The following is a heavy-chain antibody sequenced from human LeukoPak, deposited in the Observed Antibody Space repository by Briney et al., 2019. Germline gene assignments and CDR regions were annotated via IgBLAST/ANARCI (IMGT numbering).Heavy chain of an antibody. J-gene: IGHJ4*02. D-gene: IGHD3-22*01. CDR2: ISNSGSTI. Sequence: PGGSLRLSCAASGFTFSSYEVNWVRQAPGKGLEWVSYISNSGSTIYHADSVKGRFTISRDNAKNSLYLQMNSLRAEDTAVYYCTRGEAYDSSGYYHSYWGQGTLVTVSS. V-gene: IGHV3-48*03. CDR1: GFTFSSYE. CDR3: TRGEAYDSSGYYHSY.